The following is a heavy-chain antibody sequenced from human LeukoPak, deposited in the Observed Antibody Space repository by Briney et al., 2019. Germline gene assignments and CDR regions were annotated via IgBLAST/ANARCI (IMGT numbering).Heavy chain of an antibody. V-gene: IGHV3-74*01. D-gene: IGHD3-16*01. CDR2: IKFDGSLA. CDR1: GFTFSTYW. Sequence: GGSLRLSCTASGFTFSTYWIHWVRQAPGKGLVWVSQIKFDGSLASYADSVKGRFTIPRDNAKNTLYLQMNSLGTEDTAVYYCVTGHYDSRMYFDLWGRGTLVTVSS. J-gene: IGHJ2*01. CDR3: VTGHYDSRMYFDL.